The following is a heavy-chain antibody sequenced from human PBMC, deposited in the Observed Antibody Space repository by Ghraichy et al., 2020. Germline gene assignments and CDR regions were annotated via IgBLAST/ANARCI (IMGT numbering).Heavy chain of an antibody. CDR3: ARGYDILTGLKFDY. J-gene: IGHJ4*02. Sequence: SETLSLTCTVSGGSISSGDYYWSWIRQPPGKGLEWIGYIYYSGSTYYNPSLKSRVTLSVDTSKNQFYLKLSSVTAADTAVYYCARGYDILTGLKFDYWGQGTLVTVSS. V-gene: IGHV4-30-4*01. CDR1: GGSISSGDYY. D-gene: IGHD3-9*01. CDR2: IYYSGST.